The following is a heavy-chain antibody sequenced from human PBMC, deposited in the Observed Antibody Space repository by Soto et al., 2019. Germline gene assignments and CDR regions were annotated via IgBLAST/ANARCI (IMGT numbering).Heavy chain of an antibody. CDR2: IYSGGST. Sequence: EVQLVESGGGLVQPGGSLRLSCAASGFTVSSNHMSWVRQAPGKGLEWVSLIYSGGSTYYADSVKGRFTFSRDNSQNTLDLKMNSLRAEDTAVYYCAGPGEQHRYWGQGTLVTVSS. V-gene: IGHV3-66*01. D-gene: IGHD3-16*01. J-gene: IGHJ4*02. CDR3: AGPGEQHRY. CDR1: GFTVSSNH.